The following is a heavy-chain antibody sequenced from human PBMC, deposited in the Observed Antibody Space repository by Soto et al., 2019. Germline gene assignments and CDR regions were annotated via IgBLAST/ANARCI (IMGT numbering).Heavy chain of an antibody. V-gene: IGHV4-39*07. CDR1: GGSISSSSYY. D-gene: IGHD3-10*01. CDR3: ARGLTMVRGGKGFDP. J-gene: IGHJ5*02. Sequence: SETLSLTCTVSGGSISSSSYYWGWIRQPPGKGLEWIGEINHSGSTNYNPSLKSRVTISVDTSKNQFSLKLSSVTAADTAVYYCARGLTMVRGGKGFDPWGQGTLVTVSS. CDR2: INHSGST.